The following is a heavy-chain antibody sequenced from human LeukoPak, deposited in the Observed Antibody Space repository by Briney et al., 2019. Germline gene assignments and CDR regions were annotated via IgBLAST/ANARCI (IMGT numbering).Heavy chain of an antibody. V-gene: IGHV3-9*01. Sequence: PGGSLRLSCAASGFTFDDYAMHWVRQAPGKGLEWVSGISWNSGSIGHADSVKGRFTISRDNAKNSLYLQMNSLRAEDTALYYCAKVLSGYLDAFDIWGQGTMVTVSS. CDR2: ISWNSGSI. CDR3: AKVLSGYLDAFDI. CDR1: GFTFDDYA. D-gene: IGHD6-13*01. J-gene: IGHJ3*02.